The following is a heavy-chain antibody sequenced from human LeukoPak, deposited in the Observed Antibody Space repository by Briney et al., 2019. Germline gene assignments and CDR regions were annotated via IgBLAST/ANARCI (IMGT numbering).Heavy chain of an antibody. CDR2: IYATDLT. D-gene: IGHD3-10*01. CDR1: GRSIRSVY. Sequence: SETLSLTCTVSGRSIRSVYWNWIRQSAGKGLEWIGRIYATDLTNYNPSLKSRVTLSVDMFKNELSLTLKSVTAADTAVYYCARGFGSGTSPIDLWGQGALVTVSS. CDR3: ARGFGSGTSPIDL. J-gene: IGHJ5*02. V-gene: IGHV4-4*07.